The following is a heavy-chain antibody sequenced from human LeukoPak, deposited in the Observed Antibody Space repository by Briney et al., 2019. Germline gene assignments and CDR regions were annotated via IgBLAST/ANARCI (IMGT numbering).Heavy chain of an antibody. J-gene: IGHJ6*04. CDR3: ARDLRYFDWLLVQGYGMDV. CDR2: IIPIFGTA. D-gene: IGHD3-9*01. V-gene: IGHV1-69*06. Sequence: ASAKVSCKASGGTFSSYAISWVRQAPGQGLEWMGGIIPIFGTANYAQKFQGRVTITADKSTSTAYMELSSLRSEDTAVYYCARDLRYFDWLLVQGYGMDVWGKGTTVTVSS. CDR1: GGTFSSYA.